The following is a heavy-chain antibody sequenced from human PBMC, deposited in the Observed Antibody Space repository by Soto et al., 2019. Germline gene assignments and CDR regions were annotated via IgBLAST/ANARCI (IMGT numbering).Heavy chain of an antibody. Sequence: ASVKVSCKASGYTFTGYYMHWVRQAPGQGLEWMGWINPNSGGTNYAQKFQGRVTMTRDTSISTAYMELSRLRSDDTAVCYCARDEGSGWYQWRSWGQGTTVTVSS. CDR3: ARDEGSGWYQWRS. CDR1: GYTFTGYY. D-gene: IGHD6-19*01. J-gene: IGHJ6*02. CDR2: INPNSGGT. V-gene: IGHV1-2*02.